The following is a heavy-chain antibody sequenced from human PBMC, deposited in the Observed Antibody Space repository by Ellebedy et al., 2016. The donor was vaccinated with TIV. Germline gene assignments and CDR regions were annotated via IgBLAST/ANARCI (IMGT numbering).Heavy chain of an antibody. J-gene: IGHJ5*02. CDR1: GYTFSTYW. D-gene: IGHD6-19*01. CDR3: ARQRGQSAVAGTGGWFDP. V-gene: IGHV5-10-1*01. Sequence: GGSLRLSCQGSGYTFSTYWINWVRQLPGKGLEWMGRIDPSDSNTKYDPSFQGHVTISVDKSISTVYLQWRSLRASDTAMYYCARQRGQSAVAGTGGWFDPWGQGTLVTVSS. CDR2: IDPSDSNT.